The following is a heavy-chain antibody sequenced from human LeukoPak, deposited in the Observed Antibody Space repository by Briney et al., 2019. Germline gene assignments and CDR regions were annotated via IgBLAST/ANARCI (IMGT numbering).Heavy chain of an antibody. J-gene: IGHJ5*02. CDR2: INHSGST. Sequence: PSETLSLTCAVYGGSFSGYYWSWIRQPPGKGLEWIGEINHSGSTNYNPSLKSRVTISVDTSKNQFSLKLSSVTAADTAVYYCATGLRIQLWLPNWFDPWGQGTLVTVSS. V-gene: IGHV4-34*01. D-gene: IGHD5-18*01. CDR3: ATGLRIQLWLPNWFDP. CDR1: GGSFSGYY.